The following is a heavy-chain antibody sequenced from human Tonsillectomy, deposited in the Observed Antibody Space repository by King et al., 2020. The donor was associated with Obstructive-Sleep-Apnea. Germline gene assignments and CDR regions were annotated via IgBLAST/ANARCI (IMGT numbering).Heavy chain of an antibody. D-gene: IGHD3-10*01. V-gene: IGHV3-9*01. CDR2: ISWNSGSI. Sequence: VQLVESGGGLVQPGRSLRLSCAASGFTFDDYAMHWVRQAPGKGLEWVSGISWNSGSIGYAFSVKGRLTISSDNAKNSLYLQMNSLRAADTASDYCAKDIGSGGYYNLPDYWGQGTLVTVSS. CDR3: AKDIGSGGYYNLPDY. CDR1: GFTFDDYA. J-gene: IGHJ4*02.